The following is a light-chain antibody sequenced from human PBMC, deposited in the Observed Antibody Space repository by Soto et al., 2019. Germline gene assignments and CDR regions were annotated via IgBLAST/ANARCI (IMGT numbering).Light chain of an antibody. CDR3: QQRSTWPVT. CDR1: QSVSSY. Sequence: EIVLTQSPGTLSLSPGERATLSCRASQSVSSYLAWYQQKPGQAPRLLIYDASTRATGISARFSGSGSGTDFTLTISSLEPEDFAVYYCQQRSTWPVTVGQGTKVEVK. CDR2: DAS. J-gene: IGKJ1*01. V-gene: IGKV3-11*01.